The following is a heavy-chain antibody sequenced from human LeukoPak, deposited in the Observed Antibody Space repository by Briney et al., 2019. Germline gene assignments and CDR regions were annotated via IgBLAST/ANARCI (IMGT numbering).Heavy chain of an antibody. Sequence: GGSLRLSCAASGFTFSSYSMNWVRQAPGKGLEGVSSISSSSSYRYYADSVKGGFTISRDNAKNSLYLQMNSLRAEDAAVYYCARAAYDILTGYYTNWGQGTLVTVSS. V-gene: IGHV3-21*01. CDR1: GFTFSSYS. CDR3: ARAAYDILTGYYTN. CDR2: ISSSSSYR. J-gene: IGHJ4*02. D-gene: IGHD3-9*01.